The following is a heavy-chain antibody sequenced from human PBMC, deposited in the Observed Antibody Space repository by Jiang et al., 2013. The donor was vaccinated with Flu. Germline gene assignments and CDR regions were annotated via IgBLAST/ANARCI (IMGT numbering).Heavy chain of an antibody. CDR3: ARAGDYDILTGYFDY. CDR2: IIPIFGTA. CDR1: GGTFSSYA. D-gene: IGHD3-9*01. J-gene: IGHJ4*02. Sequence: SGAEVKKPGSSVKVSCKASGGTFSSYAISWVRQAPGQGLEWMGGIIPIFGTANYAQKFQGRVTITADESTGTAYMELSSLRSEDTAVYYCARAGDYDILTGYFDYWGQGTLVTVSS. V-gene: IGHV1-69*01.